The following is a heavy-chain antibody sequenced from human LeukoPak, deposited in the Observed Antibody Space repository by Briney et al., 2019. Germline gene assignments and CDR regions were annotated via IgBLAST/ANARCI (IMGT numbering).Heavy chain of an antibody. CDR3: ASPRGYSTWAFDY. CDR2: INHSGST. Sequence: SETLPLTCAVYGGSYSGYYWSWIRQPPGKGLEWIGEINHSGSTNYNPSLKSRVTISVDTSRNQFSLKLSSVTAADTAVYYCASPRGYSTWAFDYWGQGTLVTVSS. CDR1: GGSYSGYY. D-gene: IGHD6-13*01. J-gene: IGHJ4*02. V-gene: IGHV4-34*01.